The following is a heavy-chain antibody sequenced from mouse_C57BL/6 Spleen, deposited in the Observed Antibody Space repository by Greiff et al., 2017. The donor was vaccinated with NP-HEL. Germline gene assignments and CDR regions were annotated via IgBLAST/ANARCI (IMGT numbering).Heavy chain of an antibody. CDR2: IDPSVSYT. J-gene: IGHJ3*01. CDR3: ARKGSTMAPFAY. D-gene: IGHD2-1*01. Sequence: VQLQQSGAELVMPGASVKLSCKASGYTFTSYWMHWVKQRPGQGLEWIGEIDPSVSYTNYNQKFKGKSTLTVDKSSSTAYMQLSSLTSEDSAVYYCARKGSTMAPFAYWGQGTLVTVSA. CDR1: GYTFTSYW. V-gene: IGHV1-69*01.